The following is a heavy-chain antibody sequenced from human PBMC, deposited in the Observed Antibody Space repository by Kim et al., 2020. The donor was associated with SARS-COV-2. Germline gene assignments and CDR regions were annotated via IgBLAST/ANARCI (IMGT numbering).Heavy chain of an antibody. V-gene: IGHV3-33*01. CDR3: ARERGWELPRWNYYYGMDV. Sequence: GRSLRLSCAASGFTFSSYGMHWVRQAPGKGLEWVAVIWYDGSNKYYADSVKGRFTISRDNSKNTLYLQMNSLRAEDTAVYYCARERGWELPRWNYYYGMDVWGQRTTVTVSS. J-gene: IGHJ6*02. D-gene: IGHD1-26*01. CDR2: IWYDGSNK. CDR1: GFTFSSYG.